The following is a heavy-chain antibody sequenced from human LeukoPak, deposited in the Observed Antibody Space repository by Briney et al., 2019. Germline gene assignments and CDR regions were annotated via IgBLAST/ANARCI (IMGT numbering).Heavy chain of an antibody. CDR1: GGSISSYY. D-gene: IGHD6-13*01. V-gene: IGHV4-59*12. J-gene: IGHJ5*02. CDR3: ARVAAATNWFDP. Sequence: SETLSLTCTVSGGSISSYYWSRIRQPPGEGLEWIGYIYYSESSSYNPSLKSRVTISVGTSKNQFSLKLSSVTAADTAVYYCARVAAATNWFDPWGQGTLVTVSS. CDR2: IYYSESS.